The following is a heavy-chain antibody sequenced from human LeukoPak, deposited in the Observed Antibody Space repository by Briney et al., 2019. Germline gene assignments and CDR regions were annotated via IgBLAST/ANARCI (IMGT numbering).Heavy chain of an antibody. CDR3: ARGRILYFDWLAPFDY. V-gene: IGHV4-34*01. Sequence: SETLSLTCAVYGGSFSGYYWSWIRQPPGKGLEWIGEINHSGSTNYNPSLKSRVTISVDTSKNQFSLKLSSVTAADTAVYYCARGRILYFDWLAPFDYWGQGTLVTVSS. CDR1: GGSFSGYY. D-gene: IGHD3-9*01. CDR2: INHSGST. J-gene: IGHJ4*02.